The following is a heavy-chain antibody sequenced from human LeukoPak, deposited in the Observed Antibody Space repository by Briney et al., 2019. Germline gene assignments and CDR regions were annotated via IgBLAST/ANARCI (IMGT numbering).Heavy chain of an antibody. CDR2: ISSDGRNA. CDR1: GFAFSSSP. V-gene: IGHV3-64D*06. J-gene: IGHJ4*02. D-gene: IGHD5-18*01. Sequence: GRSLRLSCSASGFAFSSSPMHWVRQAPGKTLEYVSAISSDGRNAYYADSVKGRFTMSRDNSKNTLSLQMSSLRPEDTAVYYCVPHINYSYQYWGRGTQVTVS. CDR3: VPHINYSYQY.